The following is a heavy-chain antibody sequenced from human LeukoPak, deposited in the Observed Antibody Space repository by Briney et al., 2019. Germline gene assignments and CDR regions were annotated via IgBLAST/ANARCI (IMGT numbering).Heavy chain of an antibody. J-gene: IGHJ6*02. CDR3: GKGRSSGRYYYYGMDV. D-gene: IGHD6-19*01. V-gene: IGHV3-30*18. Sequence: PGRSLGLSCAASGFTFSSYGMHWVRQAPGKGLEWVAVVSYDGSNKYYADSVKGRFTISRDNSKNTLYLQMNSLTAEDTAVYFCGKGRSSGRYYYYGMDVWGQGTTVTVSS. CDR1: GFTFSSYG. CDR2: VSYDGSNK.